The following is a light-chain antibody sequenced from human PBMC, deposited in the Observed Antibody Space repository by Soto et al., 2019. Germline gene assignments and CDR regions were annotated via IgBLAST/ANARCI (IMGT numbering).Light chain of an antibody. CDR2: DAS. V-gene: IGKV3-11*01. Sequence: EIVLTQSPATLSLSPGERATLSCRASQSVTNSLAWYQQKPGQAPRLLVYDASNRATGIPARFSGSGSGTEFTLTISSLQSEDFATYYCQQSYSTPRTFGQGTKVDI. J-gene: IGKJ1*01. CDR1: QSVTNS. CDR3: QQSYSTPRT.